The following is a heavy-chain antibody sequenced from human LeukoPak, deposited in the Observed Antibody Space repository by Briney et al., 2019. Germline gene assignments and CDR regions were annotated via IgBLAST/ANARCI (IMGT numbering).Heavy chain of an antibody. Sequence: GGSLRLSCAASGFTFSSYAMHWVRQAPGKGLEWVAVISYDGSNKYYADSVKGRFTISRDNSKNTLYLQMNSLRAEDTAVYYCAREAKESSGMDVWGKGTTVTVSS. CDR2: ISYDGSNK. J-gene: IGHJ6*04. CDR3: AREAKESSGMDV. CDR1: GFTFSSYA. V-gene: IGHV3-30*04.